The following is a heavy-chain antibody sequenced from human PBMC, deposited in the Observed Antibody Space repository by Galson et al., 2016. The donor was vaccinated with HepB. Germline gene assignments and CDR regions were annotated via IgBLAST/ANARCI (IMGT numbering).Heavy chain of an antibody. Sequence: SLRLSCAASGFTFSDYYLTWIRQAPGKGLEWLSFISSGGNYTKYADSVKGRFTISRDNAKNSLYLQMNTLRVEDTAVYYCATILRFLEWGNGHWGQGALVTVSS. V-gene: IGHV3-11*06. CDR1: GFTFSDYY. CDR2: ISSGGNYT. D-gene: IGHD3-3*01. J-gene: IGHJ4*02. CDR3: ATILRFLEWGNGH.